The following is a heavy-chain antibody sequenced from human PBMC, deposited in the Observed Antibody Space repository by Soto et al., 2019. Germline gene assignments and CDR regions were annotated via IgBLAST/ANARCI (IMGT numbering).Heavy chain of an antibody. V-gene: IGHV4-34*01. D-gene: IGHD3-16*01. J-gene: IGHJ3*02. CDR2: INHSGST. CDR3: ARGARLRLPRPIDAFDI. CDR1: GGSFSGYY. Sequence: SETLSLTCAVYGGSFSGYYWSWIRQPPGKGLEWIGEINHSGSTNYNPSLKSRVTISVDTSKNQFSLKLSSVTAADTAVYYCARGARLRLPRPIDAFDIWGQGTMVTVSS.